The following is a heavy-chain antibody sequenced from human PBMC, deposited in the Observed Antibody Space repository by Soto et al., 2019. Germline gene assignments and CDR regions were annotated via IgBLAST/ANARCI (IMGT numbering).Heavy chain of an antibody. V-gene: IGHV4-39*07. J-gene: IGHJ4*02. Sequence: SETLSLTCTVSGGSISDTSYYWGWIRQPPGKGLEWIGYIYHSGSTYYNPSLKSRVTISVDRSKNQFSLKLNSVTAADTAVYYCARVPDYWGQGTLVTV. CDR1: GGSISDTSYY. CDR2: IYHSGST. CDR3: ARVPDY.